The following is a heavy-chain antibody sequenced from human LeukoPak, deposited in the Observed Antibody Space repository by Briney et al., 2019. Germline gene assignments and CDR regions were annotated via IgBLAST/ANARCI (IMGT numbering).Heavy chain of an antibody. CDR1: GYTFTSYY. Sequence: GASVKVSCKASGYTFTSYYIHWVRQAPGKGLEWMGGFDPEDGETIYAQKFQGRVTMTEDTSTDTAYMELSSLRSEDTAVYYCATGAYCGGDCYSGDYYYGMDVWGQGTTVTVSS. J-gene: IGHJ6*02. D-gene: IGHD2-21*02. CDR2: FDPEDGET. V-gene: IGHV1-24*01. CDR3: ATGAYCGGDCYSGDYYYGMDV.